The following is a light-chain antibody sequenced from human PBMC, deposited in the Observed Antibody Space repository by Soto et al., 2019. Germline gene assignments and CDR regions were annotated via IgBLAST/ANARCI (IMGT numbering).Light chain of an antibody. CDR3: QQYHSYSLT. V-gene: IGKV1-5*03. CDR2: KAS. J-gene: IGKJ4*01. Sequence: DIQMTQSPFTLSASVGDRVTITCRASQSISSWLAWYQQKPGKAPKLLIYKASSLEGGVPSRFSGSGSGTDFTLTISSLQPDDFATYYCQQYHSYSLTFGGGTKV. CDR1: QSISSW.